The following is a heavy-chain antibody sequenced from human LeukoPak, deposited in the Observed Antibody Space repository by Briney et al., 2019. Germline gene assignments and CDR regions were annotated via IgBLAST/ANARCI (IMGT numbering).Heavy chain of an antibody. CDR1: GYTFTSYY. CDR2: INPSGGST. V-gene: IGHV1-46*01. J-gene: IGHJ4*02. D-gene: IGHD6-19*01. Sequence: VSVKVSCKASGYTFTSYYMHWVRQAPGQGLKWMGIINPSGGSTSYAQKFQGRVTMTRDTSTSTVYMELSSLRSEDTAVYYCARDPYSSGWLLEISFDYWGQGTLVTVSS. CDR3: ARDPYSSGWLLEISFDY.